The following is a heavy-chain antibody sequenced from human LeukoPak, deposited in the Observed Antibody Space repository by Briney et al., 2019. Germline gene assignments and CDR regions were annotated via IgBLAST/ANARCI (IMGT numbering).Heavy chain of an antibody. J-gene: IGHJ4*02. CDR3: ARGAYSFDY. Sequence: GGSLRLSCAASGFTISNFWMHWVRQAPGKGLVWVARINSDSTSTSYVDSVKGRFTISRDNAKNTVYLQMSSLRADDTAIYYCARGAYSFDYWGQGILVTVSS. CDR2: INSDSTST. D-gene: IGHD4-11*01. CDR1: GFTISNFW. V-gene: IGHV3-74*01.